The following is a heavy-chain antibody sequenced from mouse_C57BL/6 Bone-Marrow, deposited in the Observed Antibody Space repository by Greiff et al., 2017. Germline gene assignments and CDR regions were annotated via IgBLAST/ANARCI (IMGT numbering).Heavy chain of an antibody. CDR3: ARSPPYGSSLDY. V-gene: IGHV1-55*01. CDR2: IYPGSGST. Sequence: VQLQQSGAELVKPGASVKMSCKASGYTFTSYWITWVKQRPGQGLEWIGDIYPGSGSTNYNEKFKSKATLTVDTSSSTAYMQLSSLTSEDSAVDYCARSPPYGSSLDYWGQGTTLTVSS. J-gene: IGHJ2*01. CDR1: GYTFTSYW. D-gene: IGHD1-1*01.